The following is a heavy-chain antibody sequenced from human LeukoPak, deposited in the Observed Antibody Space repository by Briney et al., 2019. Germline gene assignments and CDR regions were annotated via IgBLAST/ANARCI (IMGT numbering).Heavy chain of an antibody. D-gene: IGHD3-22*01. V-gene: IGHV6-1*01. J-gene: IGHJ4*02. CDR1: GDSVSSNSAA. Sequence: SQTLSLTCAISGDSVSSNSAAWDWIRQSPSRGLEWLGRTYYRSKWYNDYAVSVKSRITINPDTSKNQFSLQLNSVTPEDTAVYYCARVAYYDSSGLYDYWGQGTLVTVSS. CDR3: ARVAYYDSSGLYDY. CDR2: TYYRSKWYN.